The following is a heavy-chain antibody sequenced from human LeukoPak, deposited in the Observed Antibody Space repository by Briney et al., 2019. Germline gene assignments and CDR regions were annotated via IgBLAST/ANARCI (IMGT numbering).Heavy chain of an antibody. V-gene: IGHV3-30*18. D-gene: IGHD3-9*01. CDR1: GFTFSSYG. CDR2: ISYDGSNK. Sequence: PGGSLRLSCAASGFTFSSYGMHWVRQAPGKGLEWVAVISYDGSNKYYADSVKGRFTISRDNSKNTLYLQMNSLRAEDTAVYYCANNIRYFDWSSPDDAFDIWGQGTMVTVSS. J-gene: IGHJ3*02. CDR3: ANNIRYFDWSSPDDAFDI.